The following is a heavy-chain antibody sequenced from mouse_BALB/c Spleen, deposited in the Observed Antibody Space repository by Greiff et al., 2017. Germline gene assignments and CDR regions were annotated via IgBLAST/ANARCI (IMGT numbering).Heavy chain of an antibody. CDR1: GYTFTDYE. CDR3: TRRMIGTTGYAMDY. D-gene: IGHD2-14*01. Sequence: QVQLKQSGAELVRPGASVTLSCKASGYTFTDYEMHWVKQTPVHGLEWIGAIDPETGGTAYNQKFKGKATLTADKSSSTAYMELRSLTSEDSAVYYCTRRMIGTTGYAMDYWGQGTSVTVSS. V-gene: IGHV1-15*01. CDR2: IDPETGGT. J-gene: IGHJ4*01.